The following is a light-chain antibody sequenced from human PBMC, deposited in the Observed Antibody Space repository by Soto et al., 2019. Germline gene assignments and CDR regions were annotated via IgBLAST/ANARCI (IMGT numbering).Light chain of an antibody. Sequence: DIQTTQSPSTLSASVGDRFTITCRASQSIGSWLAWYQQKPGKAPKLLIYDASSLQSGVPSRFSGSGSGTDFTLTISSLQPEDFATYYCQGASSFQWTFGQGTKVDIK. CDR3: QGASSFQWT. V-gene: IGKV1-5*01. J-gene: IGKJ1*01. CDR1: QSIGSW. CDR2: DAS.